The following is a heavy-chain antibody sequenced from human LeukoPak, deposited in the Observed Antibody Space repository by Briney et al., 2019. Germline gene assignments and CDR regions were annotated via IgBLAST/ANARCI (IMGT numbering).Heavy chain of an antibody. Sequence: GGSLRLSCAVSGFTLSSHAMGWVRQAPGKGLEWVSVISGGGDSTYYADSVKGRFTISRDNSKNTLYLEMNSLRAEDTALYYCAREVPYFDLWGRGTLVTVSS. CDR3: AREVPYFDL. V-gene: IGHV3-23*01. CDR2: ISGGGDST. CDR1: GFTLSSHA. J-gene: IGHJ2*01.